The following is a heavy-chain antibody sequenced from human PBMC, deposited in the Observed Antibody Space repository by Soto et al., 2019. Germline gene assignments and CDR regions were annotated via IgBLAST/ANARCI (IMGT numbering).Heavy chain of an antibody. CDR1: GGSISSYS. J-gene: IGHJ6*02. V-gene: IGHV4-4*07. Sequence: PSETLSLTCSVSGGSISSYSWSWIRQPAGKGLQCIGRMFASGITNYNPSLKSRVTMSFDTSKKQFTLKLTSVTAADTAVYYCEAWSSYYTIDVWGQGTTVTVS. D-gene: IGHD3-3*01. CDR2: MFASGIT. CDR3: EAWSSYYTIDV.